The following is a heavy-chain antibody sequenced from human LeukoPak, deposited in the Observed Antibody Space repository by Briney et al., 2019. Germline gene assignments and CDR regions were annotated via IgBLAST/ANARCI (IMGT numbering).Heavy chain of an antibody. D-gene: IGHD5-18*01. CDR1: GYTFTSYY. Sequence: ASVKVSCKASGYTFTSYYMHWVRQAPGQGLEWMGIINPSGGSTSYAQKFQGRVTMTRDTSTSTVYMELSSLRSEDTAVYYCARDWGDTAMYNWFDPWGQGTLVTVSS. CDR2: INPSGGST. J-gene: IGHJ5*02. V-gene: IGHV1-46*01. CDR3: ARDWGDTAMYNWFDP.